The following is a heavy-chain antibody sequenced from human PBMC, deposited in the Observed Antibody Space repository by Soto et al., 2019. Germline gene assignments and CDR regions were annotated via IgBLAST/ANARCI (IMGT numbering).Heavy chain of an antibody. D-gene: IGHD1-7*01. J-gene: IGHJ5*02. CDR2: ISAYNGNT. CDR1: GYTFTSYG. Sequence: QVQLVQSGAEVKKPGASVKVSCKASGYTFTSYGISWVRQAPGQGLEWMGWISAYNGNTNYAQKLQGRVTMTTDTSTSTAYMELRSLRSDDTAVYYCAREERWNYGATILRNWFDPWGQGTLVTVSS. CDR3: AREERWNYGATILRNWFDP. V-gene: IGHV1-18*01.